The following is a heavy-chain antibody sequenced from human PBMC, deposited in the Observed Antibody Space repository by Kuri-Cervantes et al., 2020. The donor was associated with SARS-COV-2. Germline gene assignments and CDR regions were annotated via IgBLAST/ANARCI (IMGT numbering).Heavy chain of an antibody. D-gene: IGHD2-2*02. J-gene: IGHJ6*02. CDR3: ARIEGYCSSSSCYSGYYYYGMDV. Sequence: SGPTQMTPTDTRTPTCTVSGFSLTVARVDVSWIRQPPGKALEWLAHIFSNDEKSYSTSLKSRLTISKDTSKSQVVLTMTNMDPVDTATYYCARIEGYCSSSSCYSGYYYYGMDVWGQGTTVTVSS. CDR2: IFSNDEK. CDR1: GFSLTVARVD. V-gene: IGHV2-26*01.